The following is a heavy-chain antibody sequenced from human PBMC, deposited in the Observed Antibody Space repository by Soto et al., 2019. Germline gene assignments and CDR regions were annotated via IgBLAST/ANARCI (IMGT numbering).Heavy chain of an antibody. CDR2: IIPILGIA. J-gene: IGHJ3*01. V-gene: IGHV1-69*02. CDR3: ASPPGRDAFDC. Sequence: SVKVSCKASGGTFSSYTISWVRQAPGQGLEWMGRIIPILGIANYAQKFQGRVTITADKSTSTAYMELSSLRSEDTAVYYCASPPGRDAFDCWGQGTRVTVSS. CDR1: GGTFSSYT.